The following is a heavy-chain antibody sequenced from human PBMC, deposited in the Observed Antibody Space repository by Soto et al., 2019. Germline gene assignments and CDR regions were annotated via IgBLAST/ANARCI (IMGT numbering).Heavy chain of an antibody. J-gene: IGHJ5*02. CDR2: IYYSGST. Sequence: TSETLSLTCTVSGGSISSYYWSWIRQPPGKGLEWIGYIYYSGSTSYNPSLKSRVTLSVDTSKNQFSLKLNSVTAADTAVYYCARERGAVAGWFDPWAQGTRVTVS. D-gene: IGHD6-19*01. V-gene: IGHV4-59*01. CDR1: GGSISSYY. CDR3: ARERGAVAGWFDP.